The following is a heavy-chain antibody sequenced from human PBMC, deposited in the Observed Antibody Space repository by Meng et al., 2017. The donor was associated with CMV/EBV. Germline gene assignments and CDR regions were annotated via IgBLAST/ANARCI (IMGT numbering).Heavy chain of an antibody. CDR3: AREDRPLVHCSSTRCRTNYYYYGMDV. CDR2: IKQDGSEK. Sequence: GGSLRLSWAASGFTLSSNWRSWVRQAPGKGLEGVANIKQDGSEKYYVDSVKGRFTISRDNAKNSLYLRMNSLRAEDTAVYYCAREDRPLVHCSSTRCRTNYYYYGMDVWGQGTTVTVSS. J-gene: IGHJ6*02. CDR1: GFTLSSNW. D-gene: IGHD2-2*01. V-gene: IGHV3-7*01.